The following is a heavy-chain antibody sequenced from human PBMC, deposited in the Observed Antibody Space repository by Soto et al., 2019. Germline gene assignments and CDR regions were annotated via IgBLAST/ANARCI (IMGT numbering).Heavy chain of an antibody. CDR3: ATEMGASRGPFDN. Sequence: LRLFCVVSVFPFGANAMSWIGQAPGKGLEWVSGLSNTGRRTYYADSVKGRFTISRDNSKNTVYLQMNSLRVEDTAVYYCATEMGASRGPFDNWGQGTLVTVSS. CDR1: VFPFGANA. V-gene: IGHV3-23*01. D-gene: IGHD3-10*01. CDR2: LSNTGRRT. J-gene: IGHJ4*02.